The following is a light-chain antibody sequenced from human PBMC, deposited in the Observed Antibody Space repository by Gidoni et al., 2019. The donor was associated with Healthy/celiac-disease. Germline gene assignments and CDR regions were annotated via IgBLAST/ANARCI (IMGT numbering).Light chain of an antibody. CDR3: QQYNSYPFT. CDR2: KAS. J-gene: IGKJ3*01. Sequence: DIQMTQSPSTLSASVGDRVTITCRASQSISSWLAWYQQKPGKAPKLLIYKASSLESWVPSRFSGSGSGTEFTLTISSLQPDDFATYYCQQYNSYPFTFXPXTKVXIK. V-gene: IGKV1-5*03. CDR1: QSISSW.